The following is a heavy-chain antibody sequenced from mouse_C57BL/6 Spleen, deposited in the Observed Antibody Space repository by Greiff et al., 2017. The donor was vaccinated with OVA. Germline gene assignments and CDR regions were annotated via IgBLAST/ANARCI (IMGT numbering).Heavy chain of an antibody. CDR3: ARGYLDD. CDR2: IDPEAGDT. CDR1: GFNIKDYY. J-gene: IGHJ2*01. Sequence: VQLQQSGAELVKPGASVKLSCTASGFNIKDYYMHWVKQRTEQGLEWIGRIDPEAGDTKYAPKFQGKATVTADTSSNTAYMQLRSLTSEDTAVYYSARGYLDDWGQGTTLTVAS. V-gene: IGHV14-2*01.